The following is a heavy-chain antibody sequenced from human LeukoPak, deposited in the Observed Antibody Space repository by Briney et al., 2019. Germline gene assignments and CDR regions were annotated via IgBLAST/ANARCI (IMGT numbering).Heavy chain of an antibody. CDR3: ARGSGGDGDALYYFDY. CDR2: ISRTSSYI. J-gene: IGHJ4*02. V-gene: IGHV3-21*06. Sequence: GGSLRLSCEASGFTFSNYTINWVRQPPGKRPEWVSAISRTSSYIYYADSVKGRFVISRDNAKNSLYLQMNSLRAEDTAVYYCARGSGGDGDALYYFDYWGQGTLVTVSS. D-gene: IGHD3-10*01. CDR1: GFTFSNYT.